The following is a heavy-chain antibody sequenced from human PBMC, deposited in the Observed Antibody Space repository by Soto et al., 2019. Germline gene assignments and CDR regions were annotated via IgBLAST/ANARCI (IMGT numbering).Heavy chain of an antibody. Sequence: GGSLGLSCAASGFTFSSYAMTWVRQAPGKGLEWVSVIGAGGRSTYYADSVKGRFTVSRDNSKNTLYLQMNSLRAEDTAVYYCAKVRPSIDYWGQGTLVTGSS. CDR3: AKVRPSIDY. V-gene: IGHV3-23*01. CDR1: GFTFSSYA. CDR2: IGAGGRST. J-gene: IGHJ4*02. D-gene: IGHD6-25*01.